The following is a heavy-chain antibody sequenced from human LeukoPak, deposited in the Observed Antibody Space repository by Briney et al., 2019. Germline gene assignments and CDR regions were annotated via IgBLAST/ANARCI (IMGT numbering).Heavy chain of an antibody. J-gene: IGHJ4*02. CDR2: IYWDDDK. D-gene: IGHD4/OR15-4a*01. Sequence: SGPTLVKPTQTLTLTCTFSGFSLSTRGVGVGWIRQPPGKALEWLSLIYWDDDKRYRPSLKSRLTITKDTSKNQVVLTMTNMDPVDTATYYCAHSSRRESCHGARCYYFDYWGQGTLVTVSS. CDR3: AHSSRRESCHGARCYYFDY. V-gene: IGHV2-5*02. CDR1: GFSLSTRGVG.